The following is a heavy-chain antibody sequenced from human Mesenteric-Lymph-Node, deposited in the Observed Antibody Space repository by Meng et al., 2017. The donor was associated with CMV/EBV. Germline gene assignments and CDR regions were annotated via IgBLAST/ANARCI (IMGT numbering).Heavy chain of an antibody. Sequence: SISGNYCSCIRQPPGDGLVWIGEINHSGRTNYNPSLTGRVTLSVATSKNQFSLQLSSVTAADTAVYYCARGPGYCSGGSCYSLYFQHWGQGTLVTVSS. CDR3: ARGPGYCSGGSCYSLYFQH. D-gene: IGHD2-15*01. V-gene: IGHV4-34*01. J-gene: IGHJ1*01. CDR2: INHSGRT. CDR1: SISGNY.